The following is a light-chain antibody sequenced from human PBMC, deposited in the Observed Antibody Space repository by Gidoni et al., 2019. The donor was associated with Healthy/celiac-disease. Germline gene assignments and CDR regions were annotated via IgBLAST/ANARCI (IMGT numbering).Light chain of an antibody. V-gene: IGKV3-11*01. CDR3: QQRSNWPPVYT. CDR1: QSVSSY. Sequence: EIVLPQSPATLSLSPGERATLSCRASQSVSSYLAWYQQKPGQAPRLLIYDASNRATGSPARFSGSGSGTDFTITISSIEPEDFAVYYCQQRSNWPPVYTFGQGTKLEIK. J-gene: IGKJ2*01. CDR2: DAS.